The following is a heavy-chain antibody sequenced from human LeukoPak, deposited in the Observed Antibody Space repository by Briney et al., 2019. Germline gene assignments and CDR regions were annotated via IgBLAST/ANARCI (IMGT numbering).Heavy chain of an antibody. V-gene: IGHV1-2*02. D-gene: IGHD2-15*01. CDR2: INPNSGGT. CDR3: ARALGCSGGSCYSEFDY. Sequence: GASVKVSCKASGYTFTGYFMHWVRQAPGQGLEWMGWINPNSGGTNYAQKLQGRVTMTTDTSTSTAYMELRSLRSDDTAVYYCARALGCSGGSCYSEFDYWGQGTLVTVSS. CDR1: GYTFTGYF. J-gene: IGHJ4*02.